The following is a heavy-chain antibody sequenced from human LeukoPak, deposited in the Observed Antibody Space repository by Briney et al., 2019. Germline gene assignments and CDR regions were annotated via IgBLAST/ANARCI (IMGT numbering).Heavy chain of an antibody. CDR2: ISSSSSYI. V-gene: IGHV3-21*01. Sequence: PGGSLRLSCAASGFTFSIYSMNWVRQAPGKGLEWVSSISSSSSYIYYADSVKGRFTISRDNAKNSLYLQMNSLRAEDTAVYYCARAAAGTFRYYYYMDVWGKGTTVTVSS. CDR3: ARAAAGTFRYYYYMDV. CDR1: GFTFSIYS. J-gene: IGHJ6*03. D-gene: IGHD6-13*01.